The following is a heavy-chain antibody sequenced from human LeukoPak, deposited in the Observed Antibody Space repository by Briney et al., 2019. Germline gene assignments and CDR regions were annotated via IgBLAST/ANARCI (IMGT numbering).Heavy chain of an antibody. CDR3: ARGAHGYVGWFDS. D-gene: IGHD3-16*01. Sequence: SETLSLTCAVYGGSFSGYYWSWIRQPPGKGLEWIGEINHSGSTNYNPSLKSRVTISVDTSKNQLSLQMTSVTAADTAVYYCARGAHGYVGWFDSWGQGTLVTVSS. CDR2: INHSGST. V-gene: IGHV4-34*01. CDR1: GGSFSGYY. J-gene: IGHJ5*01.